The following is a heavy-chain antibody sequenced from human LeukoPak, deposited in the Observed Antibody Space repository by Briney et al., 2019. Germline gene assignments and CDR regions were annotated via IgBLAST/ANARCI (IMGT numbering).Heavy chain of an antibody. V-gene: IGHV3-21*01. CDR3: ARALSPTTDKVLLGFRESDAFDI. D-gene: IGHD3-10*01. CDR1: GFTFSSYS. Sequence: PGGSLRLSCAASGFTFSSYSMNWVRQAPGKGLEWVSSISSSSSYIYYADSVKGRFTISRDNAKNSLYLQMNSLRAEDTAVYYCARALSPTTDKVLLGFRESDAFDIWPQGPMVTVSS. J-gene: IGHJ3*02. CDR2: ISSSSSYI.